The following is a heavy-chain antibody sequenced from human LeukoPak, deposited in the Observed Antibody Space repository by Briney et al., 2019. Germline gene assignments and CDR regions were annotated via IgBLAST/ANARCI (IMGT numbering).Heavy chain of an antibody. D-gene: IGHD1-26*01. V-gene: IGHV3-20*04. J-gene: IGHJ3*02. CDR1: GFTFDDYG. Sequence: PGGSLRLSCAASGFTFDDYGMSWVRQAPGKGLEWVSGINWNGGSTGYADSVKGRFTISRDNAKNSLYLQMNSLRAEDTALYYCARLYSGSSLDAFDIWGQGTMVTVSS. CDR3: ARLYSGSSLDAFDI. CDR2: INWNGGST.